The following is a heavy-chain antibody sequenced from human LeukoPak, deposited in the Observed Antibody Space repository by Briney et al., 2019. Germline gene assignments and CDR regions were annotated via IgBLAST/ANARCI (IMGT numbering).Heavy chain of an antibody. CDR1: GVSVSTSH. CDR3: SEGYFEPFDH. D-gene: IGHD2/OR15-2a*01. V-gene: IGHV4-59*02. CDR2: LSYTAKT. Sequence: SETLSLTCNASGVSVSTSHGSLIRLRRGKGLEWVGCLSYTAKTDYNPSFKSQVSISLGSSNSPSYLQLTSLTASDTAVYYCSEGYFEPFDHWGQGILVTVSS. J-gene: IGHJ4*02.